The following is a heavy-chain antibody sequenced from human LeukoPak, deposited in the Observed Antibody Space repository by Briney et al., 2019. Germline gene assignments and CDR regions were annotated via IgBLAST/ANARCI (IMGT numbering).Heavy chain of an antibody. D-gene: IGHD4-17*01. CDR3: AKEMTTVTTFSLDY. CDR2: ISYDGSNK. J-gene: IGHJ4*02. Sequence: GGSLRLPCAASGFTFSSYGMHWVRQAPGKGLEWVAVISYDGSNKYYADSVKGRFTISRDNSKNTLYLQMNSLRAEDTAVYYCAKEMTTVTTFSLDYWGQGTLVTVSS. V-gene: IGHV3-30*18. CDR1: GFTFSSYG.